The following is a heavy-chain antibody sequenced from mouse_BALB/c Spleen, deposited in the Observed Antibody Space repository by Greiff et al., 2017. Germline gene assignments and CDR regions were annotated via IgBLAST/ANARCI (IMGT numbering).Heavy chain of an antibody. CDR1: GFNIKDYY. CDR2: IDPENGDT. V-gene: IGHV14-4*02. J-gene: IGHJ1*01. Sequence: VQLQQSGAELVRSGASVKLSCTASGFNIKDYYMHWVKQRPEQGLEWIGWIDPENGDTEYAPKFQGKATMTADTSSNTAYLQLSSLTSEDSAVYYCATYGNSLPFDVWGAGTTVTVSS. D-gene: IGHD2-1*01. CDR3: ATYGNSLPFDV.